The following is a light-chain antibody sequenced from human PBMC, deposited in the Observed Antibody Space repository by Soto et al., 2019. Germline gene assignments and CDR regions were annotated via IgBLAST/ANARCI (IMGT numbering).Light chain of an antibody. V-gene: IGKV3-20*01. CDR1: QSVSSSY. CDR2: GAS. CDR3: QHYGSSPPFT. J-gene: IGKJ3*01. Sequence: EIVLTQSPGTLSLSPGERGTLSCRASQSVSSSYLAWYQQKPGQAPRLLISGASNGATGIPDRFSGSGSGTDFTLTISRLEPEDFAVYYCQHYGSSPPFTFGPGTKVDIK.